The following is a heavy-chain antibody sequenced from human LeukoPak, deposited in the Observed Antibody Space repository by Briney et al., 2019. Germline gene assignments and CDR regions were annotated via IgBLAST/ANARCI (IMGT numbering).Heavy chain of an antibody. J-gene: IGHJ4*02. CDR3: ARGVNSGWGFDY. CDR2: INHSGST. D-gene: IGHD6-19*01. CDR1: GGSFSGYY. Sequence: GSLRLSCAVYGGSFSGYYWSWIRQPPGKGLEWIGEINHSGSTNYNPPLNSRVTISVDTSKNQFSLKLSSVTAADTAVYYCARGVNSGWGFDYWGQGTLVTVSS. V-gene: IGHV4-34*01.